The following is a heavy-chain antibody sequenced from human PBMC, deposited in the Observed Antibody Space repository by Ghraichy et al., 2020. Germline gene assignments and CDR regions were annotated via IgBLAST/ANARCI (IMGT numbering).Heavy chain of an antibody. V-gene: IGHV4-59*08. J-gene: IGHJ6*03. CDR3: ARRSRPINYYYYYYMDV. CDR1: GGSISSYY. Sequence: SETLSLTCTVSGGSISSYYWSWIRQPPGKGLEWIGYIYYSGSTNYNPSLKSRVTISVDTSKNQFSLKLSSVTAADTAVYYCARRSRPINYYYYYYMDVWGKGTTVTVSS. CDR2: IYYSGST.